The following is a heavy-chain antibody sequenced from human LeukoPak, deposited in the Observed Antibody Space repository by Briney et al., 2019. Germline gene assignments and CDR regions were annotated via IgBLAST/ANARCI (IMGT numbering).Heavy chain of an antibody. V-gene: IGHV3-48*02. Sequence: GGSLRLSCAASGFTFSSYSMNWVRQAPGKGLEWVSYISSSSSTIYYADSVKGRFTISRDNAKNSLYLQMNSLRDEDTAVYYCARSRCSGGSCYAWGAAFDIWGQGTTVTVSS. CDR2: ISSSSSTI. CDR3: ARSRCSGGSCYAWGAAFDI. J-gene: IGHJ3*02. CDR1: GFTFSSYS. D-gene: IGHD2-15*01.